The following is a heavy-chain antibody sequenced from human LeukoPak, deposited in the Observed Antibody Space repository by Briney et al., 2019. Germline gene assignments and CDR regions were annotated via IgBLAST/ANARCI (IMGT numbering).Heavy chain of an antibody. D-gene: IGHD2-15*01. J-gene: IGHJ4*02. V-gene: IGHV4-39*01. CDR3: ARLPFYCSGGSCYFFHFDY. CDR1: GVSISSSNSY. CDR2: IYYRGST. Sequence: SETLSLTCTVSGVSISSSNSYWGWIRQPPGKGLEWIGSIYYRGSTYYNPSLKSRVTISVDTSKNQFSLKLSSVTAADTAVYYCARLPFYCSGGSCYFFHFDYWGQGTLVTVSS.